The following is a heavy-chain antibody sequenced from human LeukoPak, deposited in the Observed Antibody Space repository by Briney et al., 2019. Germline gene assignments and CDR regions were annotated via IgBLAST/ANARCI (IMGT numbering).Heavy chain of an antibody. D-gene: IGHD6-13*01. V-gene: IGHV6-1*01. Sequence: SQTLSLTCAISGDSVSNAGATWGWIRQSPSRGLEWLGRTYYRSSWIYDYAPSVRSRIVINPDTSKNQFSLQLTFVTPEDTAVYYCARLVGSSWLDYWGQGTLVTVSS. CDR3: ARLVGSSWLDY. CDR2: TYYRSSWIY. J-gene: IGHJ4*02. CDR1: GDSVSNAGAT.